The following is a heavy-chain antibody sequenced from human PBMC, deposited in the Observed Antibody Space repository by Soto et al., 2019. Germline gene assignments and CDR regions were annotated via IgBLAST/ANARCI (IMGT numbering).Heavy chain of an antibody. V-gene: IGHV2-5*02. CDR2: IYWDDDK. CDR1: GFSLSTSGVG. D-gene: IGHD3-10*01. CDR3: ARTTGGYYGSLGWFDP. J-gene: IGHJ5*02. Sequence: QITLKESGPTLVKPTQTLTLTCTFSGFSLSTSGVGVGWIRQPPGKALEWLALIYWDDDKRYSPSLKSRLTITKDPSKNQVVLTMTTMDPVDTATYYCARTTGGYYGSLGWFDPWGQGTLVTVSS.